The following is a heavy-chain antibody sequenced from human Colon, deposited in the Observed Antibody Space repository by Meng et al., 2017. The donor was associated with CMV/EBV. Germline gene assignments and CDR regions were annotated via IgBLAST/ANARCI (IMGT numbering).Heavy chain of an antibody. CDR3: ARAAAAGEYYFDY. J-gene: IGHJ4*02. CDR2: IYYSGST. Sequence: QLQLQESCPGLVNPSEPRSLTCTVSGCSIISSSYYWGWIRQPPVKGLEWIVSIYYSGSTYYNPSLKSRVTISVDTSKNQFSLKLSSVTAADTAVYYCARAAAAGEYYFDYWGQGTLVTVSS. D-gene: IGHD6-13*01. V-gene: IGHV4-39*07. CDR1: GCSIISSSYY.